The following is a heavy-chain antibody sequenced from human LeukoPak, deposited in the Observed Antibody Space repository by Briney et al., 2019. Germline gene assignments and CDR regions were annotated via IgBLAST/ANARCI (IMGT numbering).Heavy chain of an antibody. CDR3: ARDSRTTVTTFDFDY. CDR2: ISSSSSYI. D-gene: IGHD4-17*01. J-gene: IGHJ4*02. Sequence: GGSLRLSCAASGFTFSSYSMNWVRQAPGKGPEWVSSISSSSSYIYYADSVKGRFTISRDNAKNSLYLQMNSLRAEDTAVYYCARDSRTTVTTFDFDYWGQGTLVTVSS. CDR1: GFTFSSYS. V-gene: IGHV3-21*01.